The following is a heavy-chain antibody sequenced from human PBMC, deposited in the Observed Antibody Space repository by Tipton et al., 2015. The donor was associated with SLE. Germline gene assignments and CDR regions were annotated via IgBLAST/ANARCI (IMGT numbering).Heavy chain of an antibody. CDR2: VYSSEDT. CDR1: GGSISGYY. Sequence: TLSLTCTVSGGSISGYYWSWIRQPPGEGLECIGYVYSSEDTHYNPPLKSRVSMSIDTSKNQFSLKVNSVTAAYTAIYYCARGPGFCNGGNCQGDRRWFDPWGQGIRVTVSS. CDR3: ARGPGFCNGGNCQGDRRWFDP. J-gene: IGHJ5*02. D-gene: IGHD2-15*01. V-gene: IGHV4-59*01.